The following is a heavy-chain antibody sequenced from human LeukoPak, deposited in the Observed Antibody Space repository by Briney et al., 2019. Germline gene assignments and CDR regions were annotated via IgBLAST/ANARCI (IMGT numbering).Heavy chain of an antibody. CDR3: ATTRGSRATYYDF. CDR2: INHSGST. D-gene: IGHD3-3*01. V-gene: IGHV4-34*01. J-gene: IGHJ4*02. Sequence: PSETLSLTCAVYGGSFSGYYWSWIRQPPGKGLEWIGEINHSGSTNYNPSLKSRVTISVDTSKNQFSLKLSSVTAADTAVYYCATTRGSRATYYDFWGQGTLDTVSS. CDR1: GGSFSGYY.